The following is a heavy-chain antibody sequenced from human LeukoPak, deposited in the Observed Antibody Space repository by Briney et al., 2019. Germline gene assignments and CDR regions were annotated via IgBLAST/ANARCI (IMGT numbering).Heavy chain of an antibody. D-gene: IGHD2-2*01. V-gene: IGHV3-30*02. CDR3: AKDLFDVVPAAIGY. CDR1: GFTFSSYG. CDR2: IRYDGSNK. J-gene: IGHJ4*02. Sequence: GGSLRLSCAASGFTFSSYGMHWVRQAPGKGLEWVAFIRYDGSNKYYADSVKGRFTISRDNSKNTLYLQMNSLRAEDTAVYYCAKDLFDVVPAAIGYWGQGTLVTVSS.